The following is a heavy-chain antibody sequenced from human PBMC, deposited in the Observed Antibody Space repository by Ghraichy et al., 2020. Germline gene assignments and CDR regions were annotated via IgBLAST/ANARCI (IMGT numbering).Heavy chain of an antibody. CDR2: MNPKSGNT. V-gene: IGHV1-8*01. CDR1: GYNFVNYD. J-gene: IGHJ2*01. CDR3: ARGPARFEVRGLPDWYFDL. Sequence: ASVKVSCKASGYNFVNYDMNWVRQATGQGLEWMGWMNPKSGNTGYAQKFQGRVTMTRDTSISTAYMELSSLASEDTAVYYCARGPARFEVRGLPDWYFDLWGRGTLVTASS. D-gene: IGHD5/OR15-5a*01.